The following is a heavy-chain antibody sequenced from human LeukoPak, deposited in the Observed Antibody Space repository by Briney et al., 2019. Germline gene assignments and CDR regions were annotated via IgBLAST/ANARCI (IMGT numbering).Heavy chain of an antibody. CDR3: AHRAPQNYYDSSGVFFDI. D-gene: IGHD3-22*01. CDR2: ISWDDDK. Sequence: SVPTLVKPTQTPPLTCTFSGSSFTSSGVGVGWIRQAPGKALEWLAHISWDDDKRYSPSLKSRLTITKATSKNQVVLTMANLDPVDTATYYCAHRAPQNYYDSSGVFFDIWGQGTMVTVSS. J-gene: IGHJ3*02. V-gene: IGHV2-5*02. CDR1: GSSFTSSGVG.